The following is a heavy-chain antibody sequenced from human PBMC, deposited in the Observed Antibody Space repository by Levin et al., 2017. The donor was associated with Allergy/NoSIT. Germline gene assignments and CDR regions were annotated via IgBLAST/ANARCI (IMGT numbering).Heavy chain of an antibody. CDR1: GGSIYSHY. D-gene: IGHD6-19*01. V-gene: IGHV4-59*11. CDR2: IYNIGST. Sequence: PSETLSLTCTVSGGSIYSHYWNWIRQSPEKGLEWIGYIYNIGSTAYNPSLKSRVAISMDTSKNEFSLKLTSVTAADTALYFCAATYSSTRGRTFDIWGQGTMVAVSS. J-gene: IGHJ3*02. CDR3: AATYSSTRGRTFDI.